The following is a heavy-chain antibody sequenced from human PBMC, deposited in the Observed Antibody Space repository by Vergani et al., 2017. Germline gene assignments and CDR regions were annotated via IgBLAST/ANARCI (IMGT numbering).Heavy chain of an antibody. CDR2: IQFDGSNK. D-gene: IGHD3-16*01. CDR3: AKHFRGWGIDY. CDR1: GFTLSNYD. V-gene: IGHV3-30*02. J-gene: IGHJ4*02. Sequence: QVQLVESGGGVVQRGGSLRLSCETSGFTLSNYDMQWIRQGPGKGLEFVAFIQFDGSNKYYADSVKGRFTLSRDFAKNTLYLQMNSLRTDDTATYYCAKHFRGWGIDYWGQGTQFIVSS.